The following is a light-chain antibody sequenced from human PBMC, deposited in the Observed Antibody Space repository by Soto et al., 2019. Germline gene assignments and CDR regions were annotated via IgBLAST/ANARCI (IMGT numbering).Light chain of an antibody. CDR1: NIGNKV. CDR2: DDR. J-gene: IGLJ3*02. Sequence: SYELTQPPSVSVAPGLTATITCGGDNIGNKVVHWYQQKPGQAPVLVVYDDRDRPSGIPERFSGSNSGNTATLTISRVEAGDEADYHCQVWDTSDPRVMFGGGTQLTVL. V-gene: IGLV3-21*02. CDR3: QVWDTSDPRVM.